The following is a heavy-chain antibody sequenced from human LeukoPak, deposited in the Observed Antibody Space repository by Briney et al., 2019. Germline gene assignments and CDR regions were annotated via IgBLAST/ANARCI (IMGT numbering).Heavy chain of an antibody. CDR3: ARDGSGRVPEMSAPDY. J-gene: IGHJ4*02. D-gene: IGHD3-10*01. CDR1: GFTFSSYA. V-gene: IGHV3-30*04. Sequence: GGSLRLSCAASGFTFSSYAMHWVRQAPGKGLEWVAAISYDGSNKYSADSVKGRFTISRDNAKNSLFLQMNSLRAEDTAVYYCARDGSGRVPEMSAPDYWGQGTLVTVSS. CDR2: ISYDGSNK.